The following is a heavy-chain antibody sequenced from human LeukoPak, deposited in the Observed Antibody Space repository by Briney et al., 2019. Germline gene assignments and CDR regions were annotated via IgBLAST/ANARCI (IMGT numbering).Heavy chain of an antibody. J-gene: IGHJ5*02. CDR1: GFTFSHYA. D-gene: IGHD3-10*01. CDR3: ARDHDYHGSGTSYRVWLDP. V-gene: IGHV3-30-3*01. CDR2: ISYDGSHI. Sequence: QTGGSLRLSCAVSGFTFSHYAFHWVRQAPGKGPEWVAVISYDGSHIYYADSVKGRFTISRDKTKNTLYLQMNSLRVEDTAVFYCARDHDYHGSGTSYRVWLDPWGQGTLVTVSS.